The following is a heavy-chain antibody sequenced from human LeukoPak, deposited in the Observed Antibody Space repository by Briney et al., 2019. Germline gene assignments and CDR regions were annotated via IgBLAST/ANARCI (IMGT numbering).Heavy chain of an antibody. D-gene: IGHD3-22*01. Sequence: SETLSLTCAVYGGSFSGYYWSWIRQPPGKGLEWIGEINHSGSTNYNPSLKSRVTISVDTSKNQFSLRLSSVTAADTAVYYCAGSSYIGLDFWGQGTLVTVSS. J-gene: IGHJ4*02. V-gene: IGHV4-34*01. CDR2: INHSGST. CDR3: AGSSYIGLDF. CDR1: GGSFSGYY.